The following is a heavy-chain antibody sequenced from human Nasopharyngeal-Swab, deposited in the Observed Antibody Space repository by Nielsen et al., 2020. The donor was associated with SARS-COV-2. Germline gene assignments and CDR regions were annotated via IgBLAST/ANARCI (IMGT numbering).Heavy chain of an antibody. CDR3: AKSFAALTTVSNFDY. Sequence: GESLKISCAASGFTVSSNYMNWVRQAPGKGLEWVSAISGSGGSTYYADSVKGRFTISRDNSKNTLYLQMNSLRAEDTAVYYCAKSFAALTTVSNFDYWGQGTLVTVSS. V-gene: IGHV3-23*01. J-gene: IGHJ4*02. D-gene: IGHD4-17*01. CDR2: ISGSGGST. CDR1: GFTVSSNY.